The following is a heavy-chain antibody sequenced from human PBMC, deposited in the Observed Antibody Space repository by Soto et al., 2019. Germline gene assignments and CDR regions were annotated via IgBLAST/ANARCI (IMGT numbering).Heavy chain of an antibody. CDR3: AKGVPAATRYFQH. CDR2: INSDGSSA. V-gene: IGHV3-74*01. D-gene: IGHD2-2*01. Sequence: VQLVESGGGLVQPGGSLRLSCAASGFSFSSYWMHWVRHAPGKGLVWVSRINSDGSSATYADSVKGRFTISRDNAKNTRYLQMDSLPPEGTAVYYCAKGVPAATRYFQHWGQGTLVTVSS. J-gene: IGHJ1*01. CDR1: GFSFSSYW.